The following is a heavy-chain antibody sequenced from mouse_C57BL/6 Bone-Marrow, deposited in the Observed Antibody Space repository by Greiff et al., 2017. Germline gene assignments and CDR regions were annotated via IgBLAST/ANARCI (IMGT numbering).Heavy chain of an antibody. Sequence: EVQLQESGGGLVKPGGSLKLSCAASGFTFSDYGMHWVRQAPEKGLEWVAYISSGSSTIYYADTVKGRFTISRDNAKNTLFLQMTSLRSEDTAMYYCATYDYEGYFDYWGQGTTLTVSS. CDR3: ATYDYEGYFDY. CDR1: GFTFSDYG. CDR2: ISSGSSTI. D-gene: IGHD2-4*01. J-gene: IGHJ2*01. V-gene: IGHV5-17*01.